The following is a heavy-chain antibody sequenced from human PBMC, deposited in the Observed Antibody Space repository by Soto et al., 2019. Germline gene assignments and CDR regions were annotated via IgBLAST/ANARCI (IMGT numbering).Heavy chain of an antibody. D-gene: IGHD6-13*01. J-gene: IGHJ3*02. V-gene: IGHV4-59*08. CDR1: ADSISNYY. CDR2: IYYSGST. CDR3: ARHLWVGSSCYLGALDI. Sequence: QVQLQESGPGLVKPSETLSLTCTVSADSISNYYWSWIRQPPGKGLEWIGYIYYSGSTHYNPSLKSRVTISVDTSKNQFSLKLSSVTAADTAVYYCARHLWVGSSCYLGALDIWGQGTMVTVSS.